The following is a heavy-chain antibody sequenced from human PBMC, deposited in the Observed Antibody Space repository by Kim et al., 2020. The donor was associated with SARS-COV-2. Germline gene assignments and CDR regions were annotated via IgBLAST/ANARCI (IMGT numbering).Heavy chain of an antibody. CDR3: ARRSSSSWQAGFDY. D-gene: IGHD6-13*01. Sequence: SETLSLTCTVSGGSISSSSYYWGWIRQPPGKGLEWIGSIYYSGSTYYNPSLKSRVTISVDTSKNQFCLKLSSVTAADTAVYYCARRSSSSWQAGFDYWGQGTLVTVSS. CDR1: GGSISSSSYY. CDR2: IYYSGST. J-gene: IGHJ4*02. V-gene: IGHV4-39*01.